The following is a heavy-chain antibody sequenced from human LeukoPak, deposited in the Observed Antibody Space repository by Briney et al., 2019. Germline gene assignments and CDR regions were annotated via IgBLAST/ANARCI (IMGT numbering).Heavy chain of an antibody. D-gene: IGHD6-19*01. CDR3: ARNNSNGFDF. J-gene: IGHJ4*02. V-gene: IGHV4-38-2*02. CDR1: GYSISGGYY. CDR2: IFQSVST. Sequence: SETLSLTCTVSGYSISGGYYWGWIRQPPGKGLEWIGTIFQSVSTYYNPSLKSRVTTSVDTSKNQFSLKLSSVAAADTAVYYCARNNSNGFDFWSQGTLVTVSS.